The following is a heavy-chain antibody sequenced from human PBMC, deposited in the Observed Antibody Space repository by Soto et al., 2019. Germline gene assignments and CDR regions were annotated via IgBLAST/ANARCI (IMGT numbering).Heavy chain of an antibody. CDR1: GGSISPYY. J-gene: IGHJ6*03. D-gene: IGHD6-13*01. CDR2: VYYSGNT. CDR3: ARKGAAASYAHYYMDV. V-gene: IGHV4-59*01. Sequence: SETLSLTCTVSGGSISPYYWSWVRQPPGKGLEWIGYVYYSGNTNYNPSLESRVTISVDTSRNRFSLNLTSATAADTAVYYCARKGAAASYAHYYMDVWGRGTAVTVS.